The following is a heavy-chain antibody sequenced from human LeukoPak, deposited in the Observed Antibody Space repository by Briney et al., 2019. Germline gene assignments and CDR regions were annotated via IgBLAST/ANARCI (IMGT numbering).Heavy chain of an antibody. CDR1: GGTFSSYA. J-gene: IGHJ4*02. D-gene: IGHD3-10*01. Sequence: GASVKVSCKASGGTFSSYAISWVRQAPGQGLEWIGGIIPIFGTANYAQKFQGRVTITADESTSTAYMELSSLRSEDTAVYYCARDTEITMVRGANFDYWGQGTLVTVSS. CDR2: IIPIFGTA. CDR3: ARDTEITMVRGANFDY. V-gene: IGHV1-69*13.